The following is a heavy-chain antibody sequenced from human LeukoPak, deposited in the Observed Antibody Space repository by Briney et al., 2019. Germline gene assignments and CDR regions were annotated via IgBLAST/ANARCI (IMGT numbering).Heavy chain of an antibody. CDR3: AKEGTASKPSDLDY. CDR2: IRYGGTIK. CDR1: GYTFSDYG. V-gene: IGHV3-30*02. J-gene: IGHJ4*02. Sequence: HPGGSLRLACAASGYTFSDYGMLWVRPAPGKGLEWVTFIRYGGTIKYYSDSVKGRFAISRDNSQNTLFLQMNSLRPEDTAVYYCAKEGTASKPSDLDYWGQGTLVTVSS. D-gene: IGHD1/OR15-1a*01.